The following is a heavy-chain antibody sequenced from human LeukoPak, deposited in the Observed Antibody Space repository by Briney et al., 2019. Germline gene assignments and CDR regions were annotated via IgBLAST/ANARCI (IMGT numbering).Heavy chain of an antibody. CDR3: ARDDNGDPNFDY. V-gene: IGHV1-2*02. Sequence: ASVKVSCKASGYTFTGYYMHWVRQAPGQGLEWMGWINPNSGGTNYAQKFQGRVTMTRDTSISIAYMELSRLRSDDTAVYYCARDDNGDPNFDYWGQGTLVTVSS. CDR2: INPNSGGT. J-gene: IGHJ4*02. D-gene: IGHD4-17*01. CDR1: GYTFTGYY.